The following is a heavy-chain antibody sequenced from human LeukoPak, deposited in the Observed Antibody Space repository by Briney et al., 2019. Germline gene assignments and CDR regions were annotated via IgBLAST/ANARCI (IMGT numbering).Heavy chain of an antibody. CDR3: ARDRPNYYGSDGHYYRRDGDY. CDR2: ITSRGEST. V-gene: IGHV3-11*01. CDR1: GFTFSDYY. D-gene: IGHD3-22*01. J-gene: IGHJ4*02. Sequence: GGSLRLSCAASGFTFSDYYMSWIRQAPGKGLQWVSSITSRGESTWYVDSVKGRFTITRDNSENTLYLQMHSLRAEDTAVYYCARDRPNYYGSDGHYYRRDGDYWGRGTLVSVSS.